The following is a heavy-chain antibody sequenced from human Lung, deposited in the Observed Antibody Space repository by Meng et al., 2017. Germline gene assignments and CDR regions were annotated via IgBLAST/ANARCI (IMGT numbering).Heavy chain of an antibody. Sequence: EVQLLESGGGLVQPGGSPRRSCVASGFTFSSYAMPWVRQAPGKGLEWVSSISGSGGSTYYADSVRGRFTISRDNSKNTVYLQMNSLRAEDTAIYYCVRRIEYSSSSGYWGQGTLVTVSS. D-gene: IGHD6-6*01. CDR2: ISGSGGST. CDR3: VRRIEYSSSSGY. V-gene: IGHV3-23*01. J-gene: IGHJ4*02. CDR1: GFTFSSYA.